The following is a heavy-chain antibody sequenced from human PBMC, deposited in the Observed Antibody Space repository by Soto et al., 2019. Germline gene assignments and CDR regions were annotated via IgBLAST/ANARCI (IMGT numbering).Heavy chain of an antibody. V-gene: IGHV4-30-4*01. J-gene: IGHJ4*02. CDR1: GGSISSGDYY. D-gene: IGHD2-2*01. Sequence: QVQLQESGPGLVKPSQTLSLTCTVSGGSISSGDYYWSWIRQPPGKGLEWIGYIYYSGSTYYNPSLKSRVTISVDTSKHQCSLKLSSVTAADTAVYYCARYRGYCSSTSCYDFAYWGQGTLVTVSS. CDR2: IYYSGST. CDR3: ARYRGYCSSTSCYDFAY.